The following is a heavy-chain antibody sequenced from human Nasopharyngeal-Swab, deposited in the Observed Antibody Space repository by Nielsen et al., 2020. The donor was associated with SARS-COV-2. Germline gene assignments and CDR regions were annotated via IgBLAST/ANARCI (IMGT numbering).Heavy chain of an antibody. CDR2: FWNDGTNK. CDR1: GFSFRTSG. D-gene: IGHD5-12*01. J-gene: IGHJ4*02. Sequence: GGSLRLSCAASGFSFRTSGLHWVPQAPGKGLEWVADFWNDGTNKYYADSVKGRFTISRDNSKNTLYLQMTSLRAEDTAVYYCARERDIVAFDSWGQGTLVTVSS. CDR3: ARERDIVAFDS. V-gene: IGHV3-33*01.